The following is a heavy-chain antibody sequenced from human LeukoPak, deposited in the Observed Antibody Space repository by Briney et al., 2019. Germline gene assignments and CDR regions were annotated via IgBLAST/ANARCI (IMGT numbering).Heavy chain of an antibody. CDR1: GGSISSSSYY. J-gene: IGHJ5*02. CDR2: IYYSGST. V-gene: IGHV4-39*07. CDR3: ARRLEGGYCSSTSCWNWFDP. Sequence: SETLSLTCTVSGGSISSSSYYWGWIRQPPGKGLEWIGSIYYSGSTYYNPSLKSRVTISVDTSKNQFSLKLSSVTAADTAVYYCARRLEGGYCSSTSCWNWFDPWGQGTLVTVSS. D-gene: IGHD2-2*01.